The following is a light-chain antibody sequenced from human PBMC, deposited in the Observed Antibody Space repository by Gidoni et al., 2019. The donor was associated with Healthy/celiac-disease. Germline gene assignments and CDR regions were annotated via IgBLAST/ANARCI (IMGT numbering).Light chain of an antibody. J-gene: IGLJ2*01. CDR1: SSNIGNNY. CDR2: DNN. CDR3: GTWDSSLSTVV. V-gene: IGLV1-51*01. Sequence: QSVLTQPPSVSAAPVQKVTISCSGSSSNIGNNYVSWYQQLPGTAPKLLIYDNNKRPSGIPDRFSGSKSGTSATLGITGLQTGDEVDYYCGTWDSSLSTVVFGEGTKLTVL.